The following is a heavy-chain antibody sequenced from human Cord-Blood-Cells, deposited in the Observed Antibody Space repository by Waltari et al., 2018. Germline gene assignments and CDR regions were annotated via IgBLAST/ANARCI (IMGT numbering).Heavy chain of an antibody. CDR1: GYTFTSYD. V-gene: IGHV1-8*03. CDR2: MNPNSGNT. Sequence: QVQLVQSGAEVKKPGASVKVSCKASGYTFTSYDINWVRQATGHGLEWMGWMNPNSGNTGYAQKFQGRVTITRNTSISTADMELSSLRSEDTAVYYCARGPYYDFWSGYYESNWFDPWGQGTLVTVSS. D-gene: IGHD3-3*01. CDR3: ARGPYYDFWSGYYESNWFDP. J-gene: IGHJ5*02.